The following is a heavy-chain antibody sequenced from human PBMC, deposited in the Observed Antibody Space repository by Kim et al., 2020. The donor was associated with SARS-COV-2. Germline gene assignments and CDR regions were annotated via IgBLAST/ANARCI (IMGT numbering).Heavy chain of an antibody. Sequence: GGSLRLSCAASGFTFSSYAMHWVRQAPGKGLEWVAVIWYDGSNKYYADSVKGRFTISRDNSKNTLYLQMNSLRAEDTAVYYCAKDHGYCSSTSCSNLGYRTQEGIDYWGQGTLVTVSS. CDR1: GFTFSSYA. D-gene: IGHD2-2*03. J-gene: IGHJ4*02. CDR2: IWYDGSNK. CDR3: AKDHGYCSSTSCSNLGYRTQEGIDY. V-gene: IGHV3-33*06.